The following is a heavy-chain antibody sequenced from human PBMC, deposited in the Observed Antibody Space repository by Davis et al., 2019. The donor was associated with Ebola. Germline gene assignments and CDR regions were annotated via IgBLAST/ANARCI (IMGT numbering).Heavy chain of an antibody. D-gene: IGHD2-8*01. J-gene: IGHJ6*04. CDR1: GFTFSSYT. CDR3: ARYQETNPDYYGMDV. CDR2: IPYDGKDI. Sequence: GGSLRLSCAASGFTFSSYTMHWVRQAPGKGLEWVAVIPYDGKDISYAESVKGRFTISRDNSKNTLYLQMNSLRAEDTAVYYCARYQETNPDYYGMDVWGKGTTVTVSS. V-gene: IGHV3-30*04.